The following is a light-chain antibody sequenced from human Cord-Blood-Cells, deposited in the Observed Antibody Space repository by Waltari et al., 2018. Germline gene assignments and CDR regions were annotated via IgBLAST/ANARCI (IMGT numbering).Light chain of an antibody. J-gene: IGLJ1*01. CDR2: EGS. V-gene: IGLV2-23*03. Sequence: QSALTQPASVSGSPGQSLTISCPGTSSDVGSYNLLPGYQKHPGKAPKLMIYEGSKRPSGVSNRFSGSKSGNTASLTISGLQAEDEADYYCCSYAGSSTFVFGTGTKVTVL. CDR1: SSDVGSYNL. CDR3: CSYAGSSTFV.